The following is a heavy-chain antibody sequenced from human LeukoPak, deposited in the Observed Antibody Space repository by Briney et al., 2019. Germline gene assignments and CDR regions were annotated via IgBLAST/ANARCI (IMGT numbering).Heavy chain of an antibody. CDR2: INPSGGST. J-gene: IGHJ3*02. D-gene: IGHD2-2*01. V-gene: IGHV1-46*03. CDR3: ARGGVVPAAPDAFDI. CDR1: GYTFTSYY. Sequence: GASVKVSCKASGYTFTSYYMHWVRQAPGQGLEWMGIINPSGGSTSYAQKFQGRVTMTRDTSTSTVYMELSSLRSEDTAVYYCARGGVVPAAPDAFDIWGQGQWSPSLQ.